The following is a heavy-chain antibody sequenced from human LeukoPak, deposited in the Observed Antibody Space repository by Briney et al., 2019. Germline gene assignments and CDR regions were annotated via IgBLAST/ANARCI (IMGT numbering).Heavy chain of an antibody. CDR2: ISGRGDSA. Sequence: GGSLRLSCAASGFAFYNYAMSWVRQAPGKGLEWVSGISGRGDSAYYTDSVKGRFTISRDNSKNTLYLQMSNLTAEDTAVYHCASQTRMQLWGYFDLWGQGALVIVSS. CDR3: ASQTRMQLWGYFDL. CDR1: GFAFYNYA. J-gene: IGHJ4*02. D-gene: IGHD5-18*01. V-gene: IGHV3-23*01.